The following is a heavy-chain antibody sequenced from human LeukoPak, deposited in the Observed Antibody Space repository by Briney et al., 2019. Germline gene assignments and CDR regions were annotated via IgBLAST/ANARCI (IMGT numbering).Heavy chain of an antibody. J-gene: IGHJ4*02. V-gene: IGHV4-59*12. CDR1: GGSISSYY. D-gene: IGHD6-6*01. Sequence: SETLSLTCTVSGGSISSYYCSWIRQPPGKGLEWIGYISYSGRTNYNPSLKSRVTVSVDTSKNQFSLKLSSVTAADTAVYYCAREGSMTARPFASIDYWGQGTLVTISS. CDR3: AREGSMTARPFASIDY. CDR2: ISYSGRT.